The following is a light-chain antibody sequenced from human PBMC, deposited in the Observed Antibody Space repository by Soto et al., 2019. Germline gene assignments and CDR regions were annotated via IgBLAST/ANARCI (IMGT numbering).Light chain of an antibody. CDR2: DAS. CDR1: QSISNW. CDR3: QQYNSYSPT. V-gene: IGKV1-5*01. J-gene: IGKJ1*01. Sequence: DVQMTQSPSTLPASVVDRFTITFLASQSISNWLAWYQQKPGTAPKVLIYDASSLESGVPSRFSGSGSGTEFTLTISSLQPDDFATYYCQQYNSYSPTSGQGTKVDIK.